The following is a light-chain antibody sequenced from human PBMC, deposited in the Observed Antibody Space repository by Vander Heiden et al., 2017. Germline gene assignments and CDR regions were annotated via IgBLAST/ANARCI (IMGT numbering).Light chain of an antibody. J-gene: IGKJ1*01. V-gene: IGKV1-5*03. Sequence: DIQMTQSPSTLSASVGDGVTITCRASQSISSWLAWYQQKQGKAPKLLIYRASTLETGVPSRFSGSGSGTEFTLTISSLQPDDFATYYCQQYNSYLWTFGQGTKVEIK. CDR2: RAS. CDR3: QQYNSYLWT. CDR1: QSISSW.